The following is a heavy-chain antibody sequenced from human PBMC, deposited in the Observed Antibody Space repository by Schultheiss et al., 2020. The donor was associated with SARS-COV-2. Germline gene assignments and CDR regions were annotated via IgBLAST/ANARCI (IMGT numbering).Heavy chain of an antibody. CDR3: ARAIYEYYFDS. Sequence: GGSLRLSCAASGFTFSSYAMSWVRQAPRKRPEWLSYISGSGSPIYYADSVKGRFTISRDNAKNSLYLQMDSLRAEDTAVYYCARAIYEYYFDSWGQGTLVTVSS. CDR1: GFTFSSYA. CDR2: ISGSGSPI. D-gene: IGHD2-2*02. J-gene: IGHJ4*02. V-gene: IGHV3-48*04.